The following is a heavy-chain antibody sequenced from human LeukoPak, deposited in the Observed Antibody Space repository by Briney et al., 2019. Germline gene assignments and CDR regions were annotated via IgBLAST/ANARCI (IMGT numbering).Heavy chain of an antibody. D-gene: IGHD3-10*01. V-gene: IGHV4-34*01. CDR2: INHSGST. Sequence: SETLSLTCAVYGGSFSGYYWSWIRQPPGKGLEWIGEINHSGSTNYNPSLKSRVTISVDRSKNQFSLKLSSVTAADTAVYCCARVPRSGSGAFDIWGQGTMVTVSS. CDR3: ARVPRSGSGAFDI. CDR1: GGSFSGYY. J-gene: IGHJ3*02.